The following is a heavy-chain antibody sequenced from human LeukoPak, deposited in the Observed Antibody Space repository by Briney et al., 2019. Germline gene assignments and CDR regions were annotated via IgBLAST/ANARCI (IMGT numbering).Heavy chain of an antibody. CDR1: GYTFTNYD. CDR3: ARGQGEYAWASYWR. Sequence: ASVKVSCKASGYTFTNYDINWVRQATGQGLEWMGWINPNSGNTGYAQNFQGRVTMTRNTSISTAYMELSSLRSEDSAVYYCARGQGEYAWASYWRWGQGTLVTVSS. V-gene: IGHV1-8*01. D-gene: IGHD3-16*01. J-gene: IGHJ4*02. CDR2: INPNSGNT.